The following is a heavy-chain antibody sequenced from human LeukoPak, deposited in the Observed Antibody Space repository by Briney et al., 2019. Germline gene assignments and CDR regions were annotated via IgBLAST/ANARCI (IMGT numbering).Heavy chain of an antibody. CDR1: GFTVSSNF. CDR2: ISGSGGST. Sequence: GGSLRLSCAASGFTVSSNFMSWVRQAPGKGLEWVSAISGSGGSTYYADSVKGRFTISRDNSKNTLYLQMNSLRAEDTAVYYCAKNRRSSAIGDAFDIWGQGTMVTVSS. J-gene: IGHJ3*02. D-gene: IGHD2-2*01. CDR3: AKNRRSSAIGDAFDI. V-gene: IGHV3-23*01.